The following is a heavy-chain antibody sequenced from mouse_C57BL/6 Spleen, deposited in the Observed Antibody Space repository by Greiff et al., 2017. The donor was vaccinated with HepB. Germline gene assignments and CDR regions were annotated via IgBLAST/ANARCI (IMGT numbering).Heavy chain of an antibody. D-gene: IGHD2-3*01. Sequence: QVQLQQPGAELVMPGASVKLSCKASGYTFTSHWMHWVKQRPGQGLEWIGEIDPSDSYTNYNQKFKGKSTLTVDKSSSTAYMQLSSLTSEDSAVYYCARKEDGYYWYFDVWGTGTTVTVSS. CDR1: GYTFTSHW. CDR2: IDPSDSYT. V-gene: IGHV1-69*01. J-gene: IGHJ1*03. CDR3: ARKEDGYYWYFDV.